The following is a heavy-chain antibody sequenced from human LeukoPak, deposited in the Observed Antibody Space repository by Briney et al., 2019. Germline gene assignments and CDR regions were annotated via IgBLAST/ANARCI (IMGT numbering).Heavy chain of an antibody. J-gene: IGHJ4*02. CDR3: ARGPLPYGGNFGDGFDY. CDR1: GFTVSSNY. Sequence: PGGSLRLSCAASGFTVSSNYMSWVRQAPGKGLEWIGEINHSGSTNYNPSLKSRVTISVDTSKNQFSLKLSSVTAADTAVYYCARGPLPYGGNFGDGFDYWGQGTLVTVSS. D-gene: IGHD4-23*01. V-gene: IGHV4-34*01. CDR2: INHSGST.